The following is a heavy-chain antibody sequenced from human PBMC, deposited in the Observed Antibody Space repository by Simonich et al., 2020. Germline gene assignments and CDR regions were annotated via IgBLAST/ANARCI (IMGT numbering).Heavy chain of an antibody. CDR1: GYSISSGYY. CDR2: IYHRGGT. J-gene: IGHJ6*02. D-gene: IGHD6-13*01. CDR3: ARVGYSNYYYYGMDV. V-gene: IGHV4-38-2*01. Sequence: QVQLQESGPGLVKPSETLSLTCAVSGYSISSGYYWGWIRQPPGKGLEWIGSIYHRGGTSYNQSLKSRVTISVDTSKNQFSLKRGSVTAADTAVYYCARVGYSNYYYYGMDVWGQGTTVTVSS.